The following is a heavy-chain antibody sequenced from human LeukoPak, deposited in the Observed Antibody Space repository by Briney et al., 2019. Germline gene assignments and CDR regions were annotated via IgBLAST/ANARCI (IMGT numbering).Heavy chain of an antibody. CDR3: AKGPRTVRFGDRHKGMFDY. CDR1: GFTFGSYG. Sequence: PGGSLRLSCAASGFTFGSYGMNWARQAPGKGLEWVSVISGSGDKSYYTDSVKGRFTVSRDNSKNTVYLQMNSLRAEDTAVYYCAKGPRTVRFGDRHKGMFDYWGQGTLVTVSS. CDR2: ISGSGDKS. V-gene: IGHV3-23*01. J-gene: IGHJ4*02. D-gene: IGHD3-10*01.